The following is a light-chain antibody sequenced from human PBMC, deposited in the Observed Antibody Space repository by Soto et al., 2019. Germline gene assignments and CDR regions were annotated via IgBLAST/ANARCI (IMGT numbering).Light chain of an antibody. V-gene: IGLV1-40*01. CDR1: SSNIGAGYD. J-gene: IGLJ2*01. CDR3: QSYDSSEV. CDR2: GNS. Sequence: QSVLTQPPSVSGAPGQRVTISCTGSSSNIGAGYDVHWYQQLPGTAPKLLIYGNSTRPSGVPDRFSGSKSGTSASLAITGLQAEDEADYYCQSYDSSEVFGGGTKLTVL.